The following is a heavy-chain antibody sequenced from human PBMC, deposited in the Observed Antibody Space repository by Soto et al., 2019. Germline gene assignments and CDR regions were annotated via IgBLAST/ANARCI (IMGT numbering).Heavy chain of an antibody. D-gene: IGHD3-22*01. Sequence: QVLLVQSGAEVKKPWSSVKVSCKLFGATFSSYAMSWVRQAPGQGLEWIGEIIPFFGTPNYAQKFQGRVTITADTSTATSYMELSSLRSDDTAVYYCARDKGAYYSHLVYWGQGTLVTVSS. CDR2: IIPFFGTP. CDR1: GATFSSYA. J-gene: IGHJ4*02. CDR3: ARDKGAYYSHLVY. V-gene: IGHV1-69*06.